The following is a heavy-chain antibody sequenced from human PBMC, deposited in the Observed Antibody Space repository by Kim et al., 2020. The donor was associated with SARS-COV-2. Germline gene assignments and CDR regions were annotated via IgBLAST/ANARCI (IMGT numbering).Heavy chain of an antibody. V-gene: IGHV3-74*01. CDR2: ITPDGTSA. CDR3: RRVQNGLAGAFDI. Sequence: GGSLRLSCAASGFTLSNYWMRWVRQVPGKGLVWLSRITPDGTSADYEDSVKGRFTVSSDTAKNTLYLQKSILREEATAMYFCRRVQNGLAGAFDIWGQGT. CDR1: GFTLSNYW. D-gene: IGHD1-1*01. J-gene: IGHJ3*02.